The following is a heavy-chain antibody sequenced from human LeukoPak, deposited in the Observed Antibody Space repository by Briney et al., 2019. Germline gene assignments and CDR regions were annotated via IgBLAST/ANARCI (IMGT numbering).Heavy chain of an antibody. J-gene: IGHJ3*01. CDR2: IYSTGNT. CDR1: GFTVSTNY. CDR3: ARYLIGAWSSAFDL. V-gene: IGHV3-66*01. D-gene: IGHD2-15*01. Sequence: GGSLRLSCAASGFTVSTNYMSWVRQAPGKGLEWVSVIYSTGNTYYADSVKGRFTISRDSSKNTLYLQMNSLRAEDTAVYYCARYLIGAWSSAFDLWGPGTMVTASS.